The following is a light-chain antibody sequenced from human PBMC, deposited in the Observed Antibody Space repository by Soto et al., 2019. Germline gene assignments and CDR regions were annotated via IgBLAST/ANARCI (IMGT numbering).Light chain of an antibody. CDR2: GNS. V-gene: IGLV1-40*01. J-gene: IGLJ2*01. Sequence: QSVLTQPPSVSGAPGQRVTISCTGSSSNIGAGYDVHWYQQLPGTAPKLLIYGNSNRPSGVPDRFSGSKSGTSASLAITGLQAEDEADYYCQSYDSSLSVFFGGGTMLTVL. CDR3: QSYDSSLSVF. CDR1: SSNIGAGYD.